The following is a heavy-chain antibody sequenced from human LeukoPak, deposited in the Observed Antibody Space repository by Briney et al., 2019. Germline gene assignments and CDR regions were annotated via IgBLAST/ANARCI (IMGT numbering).Heavy chain of an antibody. CDR3: AVSDNRGHFLAY. CDR1: GDSVSSNSAA. CDR2: TYYRSKWFN. V-gene: IGHV6-1*01. J-gene: IGHJ4*02. Sequence: ASQTLSLTCALSGDSVSSNSAAWNWIRQSPSRGLEWLGRTYYRSKWFNDYAVSVKSRITNKPDTSKNKFSLHLNSVTPEDSSFYYCAVSDNRGHFLAYWGRGTLVTVSS. D-gene: IGHD3-22*01.